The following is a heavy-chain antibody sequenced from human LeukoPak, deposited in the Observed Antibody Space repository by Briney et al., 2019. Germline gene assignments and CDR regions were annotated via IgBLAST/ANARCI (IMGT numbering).Heavy chain of an antibody. D-gene: IGHD3-3*01. Sequence: SVKVSCKASGGTFSSYAISWVRQAPGQGLEWMGGIIPICGTANYAQKFQGRVTITTDESTSTAYMELSTLRSEDTAVYYCARVRYYDFWSGYYTNWFDPWGQGTLVTVSS. J-gene: IGHJ5*02. CDR3: ARVRYYDFWSGYYTNWFDP. V-gene: IGHV1-69*05. CDR1: GGTFSSYA. CDR2: IIPICGTA.